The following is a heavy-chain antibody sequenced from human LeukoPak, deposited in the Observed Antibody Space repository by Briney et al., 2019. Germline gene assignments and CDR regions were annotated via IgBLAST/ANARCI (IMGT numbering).Heavy chain of an antibody. CDR1: DGSINNYY. D-gene: IGHD6-19*01. CDR2: IYYNGNT. J-gene: IGHJ5*02. V-gene: IGHV4-59*01. CDR3: AREYSSGLSWFDP. Sequence: SETLSLTCTLSDGSINNYYWSWIRQPPGKGLEWIGYIYYNGNTNYNPSLKSRVTISVDTSKNQFSLKLSSVTAADTAVYFCAREYSSGLSWFDPWGQGTLVTVSS.